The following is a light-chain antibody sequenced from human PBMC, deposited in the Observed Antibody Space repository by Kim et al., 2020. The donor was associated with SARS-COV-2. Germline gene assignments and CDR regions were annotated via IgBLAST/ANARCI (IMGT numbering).Light chain of an antibody. V-gene: IGLV2-14*04. J-gene: IGLJ1*01. CDR3: TAFASSNPCV. CDR1: SSDVGGYNF. CDR2: DVS. Sequence: GQSIPISCTGTSSDVGGYNFVSWYQQRPGNAPKLIIYDVSSLPSGVSNRFSGSKSDNTASLTISGLQAEDEADYYCTAFASSNPCVFGTGTKVTVL.